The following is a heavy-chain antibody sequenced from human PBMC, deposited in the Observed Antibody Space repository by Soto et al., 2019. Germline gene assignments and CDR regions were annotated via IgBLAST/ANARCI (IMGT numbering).Heavy chain of an antibody. Sequence: GGSLRLSCAASGFTFSDYYMSWIRQAPGKGLEWVSYISSSGSTIYYADSVKGRFTISRDNAKNSLYLQMNSLRAEDTAVYYCARGPYCSSTSCIAYYYYYMDVWGKGTTVTVSS. CDR1: GFTFSDYY. V-gene: IGHV3-11*01. J-gene: IGHJ6*03. D-gene: IGHD2-2*01. CDR2: ISSSGSTI. CDR3: ARGPYCSSTSCIAYYYYYMDV.